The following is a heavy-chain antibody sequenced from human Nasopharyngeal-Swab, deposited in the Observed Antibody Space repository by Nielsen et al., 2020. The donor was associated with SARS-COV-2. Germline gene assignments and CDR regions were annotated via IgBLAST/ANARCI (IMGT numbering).Heavy chain of an antibody. CDR2: ISAYNGNT. D-gene: IGHD4-17*01. CDR3: AREATVIDYAFDI. CDR1: GYTFTSYD. Sequence: ASVKVSCKASGYTFTSYDINWVRQATGQGLEGMGWISAYNGNTNYAQKLQGRVTMTTDTSTSTAYMELRSLRSDDTAVYYCAREATVIDYAFDIWGQGTMVTVSS. V-gene: IGHV1-18*01. J-gene: IGHJ3*02.